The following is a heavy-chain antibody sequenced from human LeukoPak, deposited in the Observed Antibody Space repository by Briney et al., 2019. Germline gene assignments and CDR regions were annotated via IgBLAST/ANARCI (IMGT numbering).Heavy chain of an antibody. V-gene: IGHV4-34*01. CDR3: ARGARLYGVDY. CDR1: GGSFSGYY. CDR2: INHSGST. Sequence: SETLSLTCAVYGGSFSGYYWSWIRQPPGKGLEWIGEINHSGSTNYNPSLKSRVTISVATSKNQFSLKLSSVTAAGTAVYYCARGARLYGVDYWGQGTLVTVSS. J-gene: IGHJ4*02. D-gene: IGHD4-17*01.